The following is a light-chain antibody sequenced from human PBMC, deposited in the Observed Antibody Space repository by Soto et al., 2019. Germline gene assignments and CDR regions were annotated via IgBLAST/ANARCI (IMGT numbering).Light chain of an antibody. CDR2: EVS. Sequence: QSALTQPASVSGSPGQSITISCTGTSSDVGGYNYVSWYQQHPDKAPKLMIYEVSNRPSGVSDRFSGSKSDNTASLTISGLQAEDEADYYCSSFTTTSVVFGGGTKLTVL. CDR3: SSFTTTSVV. CDR1: SSDVGGYNY. V-gene: IGLV2-14*01. J-gene: IGLJ2*01.